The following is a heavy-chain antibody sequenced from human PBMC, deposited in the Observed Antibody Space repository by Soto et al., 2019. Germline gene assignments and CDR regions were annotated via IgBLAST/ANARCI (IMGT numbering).Heavy chain of an antibody. V-gene: IGHV4-34*01. Sequence: QVQLQQWGAELLKPSETLSLTCAVYGGAFSGYYWTWIRQHPGTGLEWIGEINHSGSTNYNPSLNSRVTISVDTSKNQFSLKLTSVTAADTAVYHCARDKITGLFDYWGQGTLVTVSS. D-gene: IGHD2-8*02. CDR1: GGAFSGYY. J-gene: IGHJ4*02. CDR2: INHSGST. CDR3: ARDKITGLFDY.